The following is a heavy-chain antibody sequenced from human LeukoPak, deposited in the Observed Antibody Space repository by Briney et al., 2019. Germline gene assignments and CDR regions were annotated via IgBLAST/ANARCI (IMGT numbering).Heavy chain of an antibody. V-gene: IGHV4-34*01. CDR2: INHSGST. CDR1: GGSFSGYY. Sequence: TASETLSLTCAVYGGSFSGYYWSWIRQPPGKGLEWIGEINHSGSTNYNPSLKSRVTISVDTSKNQFSLQLNSLTPEDTAVYYCARAPIGGWYFDLWGRGTLVTVSS. J-gene: IGHJ2*01. CDR3: ARAPIGGWYFDL. D-gene: IGHD2-15*01.